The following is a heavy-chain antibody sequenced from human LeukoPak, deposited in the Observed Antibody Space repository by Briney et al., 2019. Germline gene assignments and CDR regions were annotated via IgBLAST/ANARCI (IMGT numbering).Heavy chain of an antibody. D-gene: IGHD4-17*01. CDR1: GGSISSGGYY. CDR3: ARGIGAPMEATATTSRAFDI. CDR2: IYYSGST. J-gene: IGHJ3*02. V-gene: IGHV4-31*03. Sequence: SETLSLTCTVSGGSISSGGYYWSWIRQHPGKGLEWIGYIYYSGSTYYNPSLKSRVTISVDTSKNQFSLKLSSVTAADTAVYYCARGIGAPMEATATTSRAFDIWGQGTMVTVSS.